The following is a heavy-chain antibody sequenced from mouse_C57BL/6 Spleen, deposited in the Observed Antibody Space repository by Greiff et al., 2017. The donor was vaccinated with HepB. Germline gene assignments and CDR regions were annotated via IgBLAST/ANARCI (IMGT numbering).Heavy chain of an antibody. CDR3: ARRGAYGYGGYAMDY. Sequence: VQLQQSGPELVKPGASVKISCKASGYSFTGYYMNWVKQSPEKSLEWIGEINPSTGGTTYNQKFKAKATLTVDKSSSTAYMQLKSLTSEDSAVYYCARRGAYGYGGYAMDYWGQGTSVTVSS. CDR2: INPSTGGT. J-gene: IGHJ4*01. V-gene: IGHV1-42*01. D-gene: IGHD2-2*01. CDR1: GYSFTGYY.